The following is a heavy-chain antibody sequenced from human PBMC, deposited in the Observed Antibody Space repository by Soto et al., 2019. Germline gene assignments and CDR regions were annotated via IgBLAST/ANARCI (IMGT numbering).Heavy chain of an antibody. D-gene: IGHD6-19*01. Sequence: LVKVSCKASGFTFTISAVKRVRKARGQRLEWIGWIVVGSGNTNYAQKFQERVTTTRDMSTSTAYMELSSPRSEDTAVYYCAAGAVAGHYDDYGMDVWGQGTTVTVSS. CDR3: AAGAVAGHYDDYGMDV. CDR1: GFTFTISA. J-gene: IGHJ6*02. V-gene: IGHV1-58*01. CDR2: IVVGSGNT.